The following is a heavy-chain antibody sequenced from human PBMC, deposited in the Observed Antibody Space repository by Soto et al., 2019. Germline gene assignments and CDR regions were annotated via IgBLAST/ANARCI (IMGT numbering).Heavy chain of an antibody. CDR3: ASTYDFWSGYPSIDY. J-gene: IGHJ4*02. CDR1: GFIFSTYA. CDR2: ISSSSSYI. Sequence: EVQLLESGGGLVQPGGSLRLSCAASGFIFSTYAMNWVRQAPGKGLEWVSSISSSSSYIYYADSVKGRFTISRDNAKNSLYLQMNSLRAEDTAVYYCASTYDFWSGYPSIDYWGQGTLVTVSS. D-gene: IGHD3-3*01. V-gene: IGHV3-21*01.